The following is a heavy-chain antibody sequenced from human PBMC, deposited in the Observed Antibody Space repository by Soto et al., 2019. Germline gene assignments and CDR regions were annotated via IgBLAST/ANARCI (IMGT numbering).Heavy chain of an antibody. CDR1: GYTFTSYG. Sequence: QVQLVQSGAEVKKPGASVKVSCKASGYTFTSYGISWVRQAPGQGLEWMGWISAYNGNTNYAQKLQGRVTMTTDTSXXXXXXXXXXXXSXXXXXXXXXXSFTAGWFDPWGQGTLVTVSS. D-gene: IGHD2-21*02. J-gene: IGHJ5*02. CDR3: XXSFTAGWFDP. V-gene: IGHV1-18*01. CDR2: ISAYNGNT.